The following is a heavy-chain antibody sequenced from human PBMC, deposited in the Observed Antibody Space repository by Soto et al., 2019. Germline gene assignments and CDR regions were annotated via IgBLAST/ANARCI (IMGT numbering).Heavy chain of an antibody. CDR2: TIPVFDTA. J-gene: IGHJ3*02. Sequence: QVQLEQSGAEVKKPGSSVKVSCKASGGTLSDHGVSWLRQAPGQGLEWVGGTIPVFDTAKYAQKLQGRVTIAADKSTNIAYMELSSLRSEDTAFYYCARGVYGSGNYYTGPSAFDIWGQGTMVIVSS. V-gene: IGHV1-69*06. CDR1: GGTLSDHG. D-gene: IGHD3-10*01. CDR3: ARGVYGSGNYYTGPSAFDI.